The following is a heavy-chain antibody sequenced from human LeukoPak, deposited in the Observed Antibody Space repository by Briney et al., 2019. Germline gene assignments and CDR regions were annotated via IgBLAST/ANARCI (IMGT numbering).Heavy chain of an antibody. CDR1: GGSFSGYY. V-gene: IGHV4-34*01. D-gene: IGHD3-16*01. J-gene: IGHJ4*02. CDR3: ARSTFGGVMNY. Sequence: SETLSLTCAVYGGSFSGYYWSWIRQPPGKGLEWIGEINHSGSTNYNPSLKSRVTISVDRSKNQFSLKLSSVTAADTAVYYCARSTFGGVMNYWGQGTLVTVSS. CDR2: INHSGST.